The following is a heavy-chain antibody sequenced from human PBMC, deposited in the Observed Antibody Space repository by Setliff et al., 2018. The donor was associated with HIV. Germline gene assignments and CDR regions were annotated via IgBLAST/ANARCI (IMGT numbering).Heavy chain of an antibody. V-gene: IGHV3-11*04. D-gene: IGHD3-16*01. J-gene: IGHJ4*02. CDR2: ISRGGNTI. Sequence: GSLRLSCVASGFTFSDNYMSWIRQAPGKGLEWVSYISRGGNTIYYADSVKGRFTISRDNAKNSLYLQMNSLRAEDTAVYYCARDGGEYWGQGTLVTVSS. CDR1: GFTFSDNY. CDR3: ARDGGEY.